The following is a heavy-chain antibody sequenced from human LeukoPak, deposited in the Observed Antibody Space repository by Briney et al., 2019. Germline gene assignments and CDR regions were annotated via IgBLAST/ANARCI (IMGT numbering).Heavy chain of an antibody. J-gene: IGHJ4*02. D-gene: IGHD3-22*01. Sequence: PGGSLRLSCAASGFTFSSYAMSWVRQAPGKGLEWVSVISGSGSSTDYADSVRGRFTISRDNSKKTMYVQMDGLRVEDTAVYYCARGLYYYDSNYWGQGTLVTVSS. CDR1: GFTFSSYA. CDR2: ISGSGSST. V-gene: IGHV3-23*01. CDR3: ARGLYYYDSNY.